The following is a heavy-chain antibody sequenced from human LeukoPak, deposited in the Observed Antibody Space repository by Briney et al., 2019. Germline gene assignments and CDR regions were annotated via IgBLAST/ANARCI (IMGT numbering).Heavy chain of an antibody. CDR1: GYSISSGYY. CDR3: ARDDYGDSDAFDI. V-gene: IGHV4-38-2*02. CDR2: IYHSGST. Sequence: SETLSLTCTVSGYSISSGYYWGWIRQPPGKGLEWIGSIYHSGSTYYNPSLKSRVTISVDTSKNQFSLKLSSVTAADTAVYYCARDDYGDSDAFDIWGQGTMVTVSS. D-gene: IGHD4-17*01. J-gene: IGHJ3*02.